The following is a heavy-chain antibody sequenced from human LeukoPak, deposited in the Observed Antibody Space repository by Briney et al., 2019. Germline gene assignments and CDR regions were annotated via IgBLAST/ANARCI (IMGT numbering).Heavy chain of an antibody. Sequence: GGSLRLSCAASGFTFSSYGMHWVRQAPGKGLEWVAVIWYDGSNKYYADSVEGRFTISRDNSKNTLYLQMNSLRAEDTAVYYCAREFFSGLRGTDYWGQGTLVTVSS. CDR1: GFTFSSYG. D-gene: IGHD5-12*01. CDR2: IWYDGSNK. CDR3: AREFFSGLRGTDY. J-gene: IGHJ4*02. V-gene: IGHV3-33*01.